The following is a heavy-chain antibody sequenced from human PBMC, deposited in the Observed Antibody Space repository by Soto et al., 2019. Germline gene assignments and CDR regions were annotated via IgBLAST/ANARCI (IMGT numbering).Heavy chain of an antibody. CDR2: IRSKAYGGTT. CDR1: GDYG. CDR3: TRSYDDFWSGYTSTAQRWFDP. J-gene: IGHJ5*02. D-gene: IGHD3-3*01. V-gene: IGHV3-49*03. Sequence: GDYGMSRFRQKPGKGLEWVGFIRSKAYGGTTEYAASVKGRFTISRDDSKSIAYLQMNSLKTEDTAVYYCTRSYDDFWSGYTSTAQRWFDPWGQGTLVTVSS.